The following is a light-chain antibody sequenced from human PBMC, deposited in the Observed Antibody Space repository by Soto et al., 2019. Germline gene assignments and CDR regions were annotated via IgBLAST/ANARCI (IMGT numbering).Light chain of an antibody. Sequence: EIVLTQSPGTLSLSPGERATLSCRASQSVSSHLAWYQQKPGQAPRLLIYDASNRATGIPARFSGSGSGTDVTLTISRLEPEDFAVYHGVQRTTWPWTCGQGSKVEIK. CDR1: QSVSSH. CDR3: VQRTTWPWT. CDR2: DAS. V-gene: IGKV3-11*01. J-gene: IGKJ1*01.